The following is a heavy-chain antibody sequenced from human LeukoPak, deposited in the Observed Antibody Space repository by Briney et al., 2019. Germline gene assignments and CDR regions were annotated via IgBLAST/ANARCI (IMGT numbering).Heavy chain of an antibody. CDR2: ISYDGSIN. CDR1: GFTFISYA. D-gene: IGHD2-15*01. CDR3: ARDRRYCGGGSCYFDYFFDY. V-gene: IGHV3-30-3*01. Sequence: PGGSLRLSCVGSGFTFISYAVHWVRQAPGKGLEWVAVISYDGSINFYAASVKGRFTISRDNSKNTLYLQMNSLRAEDTALYFCARDRRYCGGGSCYFDYFFDYWGQGTLVTVSS. J-gene: IGHJ4*02.